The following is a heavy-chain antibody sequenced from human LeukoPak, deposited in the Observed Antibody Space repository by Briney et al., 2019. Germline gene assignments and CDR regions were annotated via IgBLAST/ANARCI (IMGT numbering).Heavy chain of an antibody. Sequence: ASVKVSCKASGYTFTSYGISWVRQAPGQGLGWMGWISAYNGNTNYAQKLQGRVTITRDTSASTAYMELSSLRSEDTAVYYCARGRGYSSGDYWGQGTLVTVSS. CDR1: GYTFTSYG. D-gene: IGHD6-19*01. V-gene: IGHV1-18*01. J-gene: IGHJ4*02. CDR2: ISAYNGNT. CDR3: ARGRGYSSGDY.